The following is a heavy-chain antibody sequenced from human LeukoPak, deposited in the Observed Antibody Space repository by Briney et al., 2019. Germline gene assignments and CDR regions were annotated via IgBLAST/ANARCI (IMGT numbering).Heavy chain of an antibody. Sequence: PGGSLRLSCATSGFTFSDYYMSWIRQAPGKGPDWVSYISSSSSYTNYADSVKGRFTISRDNAKNSLYLQMNSLRAEDTAVYYCARDTAVPGTGTDSDYWGQGTLVTVSS. V-gene: IGHV3-11*05. CDR1: GFTFSDYY. CDR3: ARDTAVPGTGTDSDY. CDR2: ISSSSSYT. J-gene: IGHJ4*02. D-gene: IGHD6-19*01.